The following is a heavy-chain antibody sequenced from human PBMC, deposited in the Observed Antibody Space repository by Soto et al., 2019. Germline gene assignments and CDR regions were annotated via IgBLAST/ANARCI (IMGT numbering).Heavy chain of an antibody. CDR3: AGSSSSSNWFDP. Sequence: GASVKVSCKASGYTFTGYYMHWVRQAPGQGLEWMGWINPNSGGTNYAQKFQGWVTMTRDTSISTAYMELSRLRSDGTAVYYCAGSSSSSNWFDPWGQGTLVTVSS. D-gene: IGHD6-6*01. CDR2: INPNSGGT. V-gene: IGHV1-2*04. J-gene: IGHJ5*02. CDR1: GYTFTGYY.